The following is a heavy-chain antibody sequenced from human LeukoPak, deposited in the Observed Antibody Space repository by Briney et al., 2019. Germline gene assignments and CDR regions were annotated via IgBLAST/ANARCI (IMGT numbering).Heavy chain of an antibody. V-gene: IGHV1-8*03. D-gene: IGHD6-13*01. CDR1: GYTFTRCD. Sequence: ASVKVSCKASGYTFTRCDINWVRQATGQGLEWMGWMNPNSGDTGYAQNFQGRVSINRDTSISTAYMELSSLRSEDTAVYYCTRDMRGAAAADDAFDIWGQGTMVTVSS. CDR3: TRDMRGAAAADDAFDI. CDR2: MNPNSGDT. J-gene: IGHJ3*02.